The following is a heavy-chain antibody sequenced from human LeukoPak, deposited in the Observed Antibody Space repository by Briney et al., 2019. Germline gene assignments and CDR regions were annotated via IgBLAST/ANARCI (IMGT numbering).Heavy chain of an antibody. J-gene: IGHJ6*02. CDR3: AKDLSPLYYYYGMDV. Sequence: PGGSLRLSCAASGFTFSNYAMSWVRQAPGKGLEWVSGISGSGGSTYYADSVKGRFTISRDNSKNTLYLQMNSLSAEDTAVYYCAKDLSPLYYYYGMDVWGQGTTVTVSS. CDR2: ISGSGGST. V-gene: IGHV3-23*01. CDR1: GFTFSNYA.